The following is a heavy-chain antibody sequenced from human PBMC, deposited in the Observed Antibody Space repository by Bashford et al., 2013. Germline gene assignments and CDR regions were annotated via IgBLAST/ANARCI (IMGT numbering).Heavy chain of an antibody. CDR1: GFTFSNTW. V-gene: IGHV3-15*01. J-gene: IGHJ6*02. CDR2: IRSESDGGTT. D-gene: IGHD5-12*01. Sequence: GSLRLSCGASGFTFSNTWMTWVRQAPGKGLEWICRIRSESDGGTTNYAASVQGRFTISRDDSRNVLYLQMNSLKTEDTGVYYCAKVAKTYFAMDVWGLGTTVTVS. CDR3: AKVAKTYFAMDV.